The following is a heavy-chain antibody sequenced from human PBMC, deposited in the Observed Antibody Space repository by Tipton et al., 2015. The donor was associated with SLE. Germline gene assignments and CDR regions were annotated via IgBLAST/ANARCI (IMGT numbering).Heavy chain of an antibody. CDR1: GGSISSSSYY. Sequence: TLSLTCTVSGGSISSSSYYWGWIRQPPGKGLEWIGKIYYSGSTYYNPSLKSRVTISVDTSKNQFSLKLSSVTAADTAVYYCAREGVEQWLAFAGEVAYSYYMDVWDKGTTVTVSS. D-gene: IGHD6-19*01. V-gene: IGHV4-39*07. CDR2: IYYSGST. CDR3: AREGVEQWLAFAGEVAYSYYMDV. J-gene: IGHJ6*03.